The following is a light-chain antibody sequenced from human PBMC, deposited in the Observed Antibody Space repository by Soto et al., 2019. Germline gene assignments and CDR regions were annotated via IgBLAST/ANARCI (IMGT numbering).Light chain of an antibody. CDR3: QQYGSSPLT. Sequence: EIVLTQSPGTLSLSPGERATLSCRASQSVSSSYLAWYQQKPGQATRLLIYGASSRATGIPDRFSGSGSGTVFTLTISRQEPEDFAVYSCQQYGSSPLTFGGGTKVEPK. V-gene: IGKV3-20*01. CDR2: GAS. J-gene: IGKJ4*01. CDR1: QSVSSSY.